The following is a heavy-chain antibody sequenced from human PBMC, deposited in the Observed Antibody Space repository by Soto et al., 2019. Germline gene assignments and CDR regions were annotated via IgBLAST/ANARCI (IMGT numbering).Heavy chain of an antibody. V-gene: IGHV3-64D*08. J-gene: IGHJ6*02. CDR2: ISSNGGST. CDR1: GFTFSSYA. Sequence: GGSLRLSCSASGFTFSSYAMHWVRQAPGKGLEYVSAISSNGGSTYYADSVKGRFTISRDNSKNTLYLQMSSLRAEDTAVYYCVNLVAVAPLGGDVWGQGTTVTVSS. CDR3: VNLVAVAPLGGDV. D-gene: IGHD6-19*01.